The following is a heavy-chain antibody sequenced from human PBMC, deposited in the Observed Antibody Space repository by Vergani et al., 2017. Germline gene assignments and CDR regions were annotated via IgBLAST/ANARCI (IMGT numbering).Heavy chain of an antibody. V-gene: IGHV1-46*03. CDR1: GYTFSNHY. CDR2: INPSGGHT. J-gene: IGHJ4*02. Sequence: QVQVVQSGAEVKKSGASVKVSCKTSGYTFSNHYMHWVRQAPGQGLEWMGIINPSGGHTNYAQKFQGRVTMTRDTSTSTVYMELSSLRSEDTAIYYCAGGDYGILTGYRYWGQGTLVTVSA. CDR3: AGGDYGILTGYRY. D-gene: IGHD3-9*01.